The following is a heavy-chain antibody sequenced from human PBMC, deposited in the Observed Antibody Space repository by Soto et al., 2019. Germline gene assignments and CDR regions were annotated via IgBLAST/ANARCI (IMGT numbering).Heavy chain of an antibody. V-gene: IGHV3-23*01. D-gene: IGHD2-2*01. CDR3: AKYPNIVVVPAAIDY. J-gene: IGHJ4*02. CDR2: ISGSGGST. Sequence: VQLLESGGGLVQPGGSLRLSCAAPGFTFSSYAMSWVRQAPGKGLEWVSAISGSGGSTYYADSVKGRFTISRDNSKNTLYLQMNSLRAEDTAVYYCAKYPNIVVVPAAIDYWGQGTLVTVSS. CDR1: GFTFSSYA.